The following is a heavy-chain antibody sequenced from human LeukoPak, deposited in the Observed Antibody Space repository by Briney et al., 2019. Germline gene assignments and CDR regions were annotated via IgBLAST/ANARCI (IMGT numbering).Heavy chain of an antibody. D-gene: IGHD6-13*01. CDR3: ARDLNDEAAAGHY. Sequence: PGGSLRLSCAASGFTFSSYAMHWVRQAPGKGLEWVAVISYDGSNKYYADSVKGRFTISRDNSKNTPYLQMNSLRAEDTAVYYCARDLNDEAAAGHYWGQGTLVTVSS. J-gene: IGHJ4*02. V-gene: IGHV3-30-3*01. CDR1: GFTFSSYA. CDR2: ISYDGSNK.